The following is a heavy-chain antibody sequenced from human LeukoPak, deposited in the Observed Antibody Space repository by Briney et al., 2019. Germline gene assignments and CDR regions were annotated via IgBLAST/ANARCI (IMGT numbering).Heavy chain of an antibody. CDR1: GFTFSNYM. D-gene: IGHD1-20*01. CDR2: IKSDGITI. J-gene: IGHJ4*02. Sequence: GGSLRLSCAASGFTFSNYMMHWVRQAPGKGLVWVSRIKSDGITITYADSVKGRFTISRDNAENMLYLQMNSLRAEDTAVYYCLRDLNWSLDQWGRGTLVTVSS. V-gene: IGHV3-74*01. CDR3: LRDLNWSLDQ.